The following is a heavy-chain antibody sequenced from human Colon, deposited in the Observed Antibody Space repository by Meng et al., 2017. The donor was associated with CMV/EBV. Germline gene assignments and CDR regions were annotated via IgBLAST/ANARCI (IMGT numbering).Heavy chain of an antibody. CDR3: ARGNMGSLDS. V-gene: IGHV4-59*01. D-gene: IGHD1-26*01. Sequence: GSLRLSCSVSGGSISGYQWAWVRQAPGKGLEWIGHSSGSATYNPSLKSRVTISGDASKRQFSLNVNFVTAADTALYFCARGNMGSLDSWGQGALVTVSS. CDR2: SSGSA. J-gene: IGHJ4*02. CDR1: GGSISGYQ.